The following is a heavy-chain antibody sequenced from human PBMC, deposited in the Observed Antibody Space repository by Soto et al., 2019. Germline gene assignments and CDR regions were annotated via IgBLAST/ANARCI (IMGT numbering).Heavy chain of an antibody. CDR3: ARVLLWFGELPYYFDY. CDR1: GGSISSGDYY. D-gene: IGHD3-10*01. CDR2: IYYSGST. J-gene: IGHJ4*02. Sequence: QVQLQESGPGLVKPSQTLSLTCTVSGGSISSGDYYWGWIRQPPGKGLEWIGYIYYSGSTYYNPSLKSRVTISVDTSKNQFSLKLSSVTAADTAVYYCARVLLWFGELPYYFDYWGQGTLVTVSS. V-gene: IGHV4-30-4*01.